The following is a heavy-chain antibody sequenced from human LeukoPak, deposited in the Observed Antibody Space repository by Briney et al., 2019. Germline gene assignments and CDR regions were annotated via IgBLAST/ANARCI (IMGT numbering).Heavy chain of an antibody. J-gene: IGHJ6*02. CDR3: ARDGLEATTDYYHYYAMDV. V-gene: IGHV1-2*02. D-gene: IGHD5-12*01. Sequence: SVKVSCKASGYTFTGYYMHWVRQAPGQGLEGMGWINPNSGGTNYAQKFQGRVTMTRDTSISTAYMELSRLRSDDTAVYYCARDGLEATTDYYHYYAMDVWGQGTTVTVSS. CDR2: INPNSGGT. CDR1: GYTFTGYY.